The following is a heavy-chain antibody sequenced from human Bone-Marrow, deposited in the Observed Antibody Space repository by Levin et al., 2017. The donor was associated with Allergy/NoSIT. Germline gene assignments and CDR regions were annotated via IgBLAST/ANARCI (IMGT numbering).Heavy chain of an antibody. J-gene: IGHJ6*02. CDR2: ISSSSAYI. CDR1: GVTSNNYT. Sequence: LSLTCAVSGVTSNNYTLSWVRQPPGKGLEWVSSISSSSAYIHYADSLKGRFTVSRDNAEKSLYLQMNSLRAEDTAIYYCASRIKAPGGLDVWGQGTAVTVSS. CDR3: ASRIKAPGGLDV. V-gene: IGHV3-21*01. D-gene: IGHD3-10*01.